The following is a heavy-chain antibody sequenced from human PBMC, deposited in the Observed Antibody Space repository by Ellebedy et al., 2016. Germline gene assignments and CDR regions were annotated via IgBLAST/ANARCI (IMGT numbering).Heavy chain of an antibody. CDR1: GYTFTSYG. CDR3: ARLTYYYDSSGYQYYFDY. CDR2: ISAYNGNT. Sequence: ASVKVSCKASGYTFTSYGISWVRQAPGQGLEWMGWISAYNGNTNYAQKLQGRVTMTTDTSTSTAYMELRSLRSDDTAVYYCARLTYYYDSSGYQYYFDYWGQGTLVAVSS. V-gene: IGHV1-18*01. D-gene: IGHD3-22*01. J-gene: IGHJ4*02.